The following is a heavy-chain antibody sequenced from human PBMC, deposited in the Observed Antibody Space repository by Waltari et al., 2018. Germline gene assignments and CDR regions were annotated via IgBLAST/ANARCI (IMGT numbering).Heavy chain of an antibody. V-gene: IGHV4-39*01. CDR3: ARLGDGSGSYRTYWFDT. CDR2: IYYSGST. J-gene: IGHJ5*02. Sequence: QLQLQESGPGLVKPSETLSLTCTVSVGSISSSSYSWGWLRQPPGKGLAWIGSIYYSGSTNYNPALKSRVTISVDTYKNQFSLKLSSVTAADTAVYYCARLGDGSGSYRTYWFDTWGQGTLVTVSS. D-gene: IGHD3-10*01. CDR1: VGSISSSSYS.